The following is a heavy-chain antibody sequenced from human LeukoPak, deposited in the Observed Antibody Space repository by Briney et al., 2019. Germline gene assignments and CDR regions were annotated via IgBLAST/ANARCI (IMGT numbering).Heavy chain of an antibody. CDR1: GGSISSYY. D-gene: IGHD3-3*01. CDR2: IYYSGST. CDR3: ASSANYERPDY. V-gene: IGHV4-59*08. J-gene: IGHJ4*02. Sequence: PSETLSLTCTVSGGSISSYYWSWIRQPPGKGLEWIGYIYYSGSTNYNPSLKSRVTISVDTSKNQFSLKLSSVTAADTAVYYCASSANYERPDYWGQGTLVTVSS.